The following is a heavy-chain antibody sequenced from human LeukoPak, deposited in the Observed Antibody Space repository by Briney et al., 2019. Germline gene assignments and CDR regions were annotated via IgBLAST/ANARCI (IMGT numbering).Heavy chain of an antibody. CDR3: ARPPHYGYGPGTYFDT. V-gene: IGHV4-59*01. CDR1: GGSISSYY. Sequence: PSETLSLTCTVSGGSISSYYWSWIRQPPGKGLEWIGSIYYSGTNYNPSLKSRVTISVDTSKNHFSLKLSSVTAADTAVYYCARPPHYGYGPGTYFDTGAREPWSPSPQ. D-gene: IGHD5-18*01. J-gene: IGHJ4*02. CDR2: IYYSGT.